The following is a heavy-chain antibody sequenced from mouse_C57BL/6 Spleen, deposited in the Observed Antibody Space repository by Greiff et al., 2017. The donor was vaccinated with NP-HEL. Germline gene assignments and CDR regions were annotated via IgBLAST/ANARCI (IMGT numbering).Heavy chain of an antibody. CDR1: GYSITSGYY. Sequence: EVQLQQSGPGLVKPSQSLSLTCSVTGYSITSGYYWNWIRQFPGNKLEWMGYISYDGSNNYNPSLKNRISITRDTSKNQFFLKLNSVTTEDTATYYCARDWDRGAWFAYWGQGTLVTVSA. J-gene: IGHJ3*01. D-gene: IGHD3-3*01. V-gene: IGHV3-6*01. CDR2: ISYDGSN. CDR3: ARDWDRGAWFAY.